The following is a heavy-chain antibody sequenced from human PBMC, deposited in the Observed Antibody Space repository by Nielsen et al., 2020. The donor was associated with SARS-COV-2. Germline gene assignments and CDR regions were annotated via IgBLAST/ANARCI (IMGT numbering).Heavy chain of an antibody. D-gene: IGHD3-3*01. V-gene: IGHV1-24*01. Sequence: ASVKVSCKVSGYTLTELSIHWVRQAPGKGLEWMGTFDPEDGEAIYAQKFQGRVTMTEDTSTDTAYMELSSLRSEDTAVYYCATGYDFWSGYYSDYYYGMDVWGQGTTVTVSS. CDR1: GYTLTELS. CDR3: ATGYDFWSGYYSDYYYGMDV. J-gene: IGHJ6*02. CDR2: FDPEDGEA.